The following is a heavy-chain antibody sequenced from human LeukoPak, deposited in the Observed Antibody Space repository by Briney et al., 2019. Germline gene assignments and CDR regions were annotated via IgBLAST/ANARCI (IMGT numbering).Heavy chain of an antibody. Sequence: GGSLRLSCVASGFTFGSYGMHWVRQAPGKGLEGVAGISFDGRNRYYADSVKGRFTISRDDSKNTVCLQMNSLRTEDTAVYYCAKGGVATVDYLDYWGQGTLVTVSS. CDR2: ISFDGRNR. CDR3: AKGGVATVDYLDY. CDR1: GFTFGSYG. D-gene: IGHD5-12*01. V-gene: IGHV3-30*18. J-gene: IGHJ4*02.